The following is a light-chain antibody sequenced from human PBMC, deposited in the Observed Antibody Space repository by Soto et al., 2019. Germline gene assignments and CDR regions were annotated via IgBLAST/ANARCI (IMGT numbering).Light chain of an antibody. V-gene: IGKV3-11*01. CDR3: QQFNNWPLT. J-gene: IGKJ4*02. Sequence: EIVLTQSPATRSLSPGERATLSCRASQSVRSDLAWYQQKPGQAPRLLIYDASRRATGIPARFSGSGSGTDFTLTISSLEPEDFAVYYCQQFNNWPLTFGGGTKFDIK. CDR2: DAS. CDR1: QSVRSD.